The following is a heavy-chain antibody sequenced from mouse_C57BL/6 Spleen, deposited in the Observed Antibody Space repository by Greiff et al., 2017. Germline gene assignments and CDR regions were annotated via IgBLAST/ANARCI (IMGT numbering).Heavy chain of an antibody. J-gene: IGHJ1*03. V-gene: IGHV5-17*01. CDR2: ISSGSSTI. CDR3: ARRDYAWYFDV. D-gene: IGHD2-4*01. Sequence: EVQLVESGGGLVKPGGSLKLSCAASGFTFSDYGMHWVRQAPEKGLEWVAYISSGSSTIYYADTVKGRFTISRDNAKNTLFLQMTSLRAEDTAMYYCARRDYAWYFDVWGTGTTVTVSS. CDR1: GFTFSDYG.